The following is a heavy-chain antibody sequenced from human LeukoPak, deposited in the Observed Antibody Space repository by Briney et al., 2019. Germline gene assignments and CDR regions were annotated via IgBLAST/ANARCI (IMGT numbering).Heavy chain of an antibody. Sequence: PGGSLRLSCAASGFTFSSYAMHWVRQAPGKGLEYVSAISSNGGSTYYANSVKGRFTISKDNSKNTLYLQMGSLRAEDMAVYYCAREAMISAFDIWGQGTMVTVSS. CDR1: GFTFSSYA. D-gene: IGHD3-22*01. V-gene: IGHV3-64*01. J-gene: IGHJ3*02. CDR2: ISSNGGST. CDR3: AREAMISAFDI.